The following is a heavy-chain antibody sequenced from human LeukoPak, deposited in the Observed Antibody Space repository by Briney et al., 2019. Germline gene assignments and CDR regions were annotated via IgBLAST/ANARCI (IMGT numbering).Heavy chain of an antibody. Sequence: SETLSLTCAVYGGSFSGYYWSWIRQPPGKGLEWIGEINHSGSTNYNPSLKSRVTISVDTSKNQFSLRLSSVTAADTAVYYCARESLTWLQSRTSWFDPWGQGTLVTVSS. CDR3: ARESLTWLQSRTSWFDP. CDR1: GGSFSGYY. J-gene: IGHJ5*02. V-gene: IGHV4-34*01. D-gene: IGHD5-24*01. CDR2: INHSGST.